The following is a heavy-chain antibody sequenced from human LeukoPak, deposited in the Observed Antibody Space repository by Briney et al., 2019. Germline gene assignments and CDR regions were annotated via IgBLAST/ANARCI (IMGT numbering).Heavy chain of an antibody. CDR1: GYTFTSYA. D-gene: IGHD6-13*01. V-gene: IGHV1-3*01. CDR2: INASNGNT. Sequence: ASVKVSCKASGYTFTSYAMHWVRQAPGQRLEWMGWINASNGNTKYSQKFQGRVTITRDTSASTAYMELSSLRSEDTAVYYCARDGYTAVNWFDPWGQGTLVTVSS. J-gene: IGHJ5*02. CDR3: ARDGYTAVNWFDP.